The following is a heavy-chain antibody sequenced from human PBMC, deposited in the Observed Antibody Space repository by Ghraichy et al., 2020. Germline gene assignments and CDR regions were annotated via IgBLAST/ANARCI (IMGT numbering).Heavy chain of an antibody. Sequence: GGSLRLSCTASGFTFGGYAMSWFRQAPGKGLEWVGFIRSKAYGGTTEYAASVKGRFTIARDDTKSIAYLQMNSLKTEDTAVYYCTRDGYWSWAFDIWGQGTMVTVSS. CDR3: TRDGYWSWAFDI. J-gene: IGHJ3*02. CDR2: IRSKAYGGTT. CDR1: GFTFGGYA. V-gene: IGHV3-49*03. D-gene: IGHD2-2*03.